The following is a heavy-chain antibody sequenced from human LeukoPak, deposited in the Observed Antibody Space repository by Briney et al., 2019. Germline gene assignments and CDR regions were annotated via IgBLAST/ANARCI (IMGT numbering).Heavy chain of an antibody. CDR2: INPNSGGT. CDR3: ARASARYFDWLSNFDY. D-gene: IGHD3-9*01. V-gene: IGHV1-2*02. Sequence: GASVKVSCKASGYTFTGYYMHWVRQAPGQGLEWMGWINPNSGGTNYAQKFQGRVTMTRDTSISTAYMELSRLRSDDTAVYYCARASARYFDWLSNFDYWGQGTLVTVSS. CDR1: GYTFTGYY. J-gene: IGHJ4*02.